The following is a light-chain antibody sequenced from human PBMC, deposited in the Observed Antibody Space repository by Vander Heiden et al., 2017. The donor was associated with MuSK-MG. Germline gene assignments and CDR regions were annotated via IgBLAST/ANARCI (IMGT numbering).Light chain of an antibody. Sequence: DIQMTQSPSSLSASVGDRVTITCRASQTVNSYLSWYQQKPGKAPKLLIFAASNLQSGVPSRFSGSGSGTDFTLTISSLQPEDVATDYCQETYSTPFTFGPGTKVEIK. CDR1: QTVNSY. CDR3: QETYSTPFT. V-gene: IGKV1-39*01. CDR2: AAS. J-gene: IGKJ3*01.